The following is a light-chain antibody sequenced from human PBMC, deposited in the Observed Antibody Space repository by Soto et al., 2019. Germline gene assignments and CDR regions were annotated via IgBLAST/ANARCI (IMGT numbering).Light chain of an antibody. CDR1: QSVSSY. Sequence: VLTQSPGTLSLSPGERATLSCRASQSVSSYLAWYQQKPGQAPRLLIFGASIRDAAIPDRFSGSGSGADFALSIDRLEPEDSALYHCQQYGSSPTTFGHGTKVDIK. V-gene: IGKV3-20*01. CDR3: QQYGSSPTT. CDR2: GAS. J-gene: IGKJ3*01.